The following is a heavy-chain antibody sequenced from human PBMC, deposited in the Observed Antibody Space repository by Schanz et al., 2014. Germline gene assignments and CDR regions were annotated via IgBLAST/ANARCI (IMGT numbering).Heavy chain of an antibody. D-gene: IGHD1-1*01. V-gene: IGHV3-13*01. CDR2: IGYLGDT. CDR3: AMGTDWNLHY. J-gene: IGHJ4*02. CDR1: GFTLSNSD. Sequence: EVQLVESGGGLVQPGASLRLSCAASGFTLSNSDMHWVRQGTGKGLQWVSTIGYLGDTYYPDSVKGRFTVSRDSGQNSLYLQMNSLRAGGTAVYYCAMGTDWNLHYWGQGALVTVSS.